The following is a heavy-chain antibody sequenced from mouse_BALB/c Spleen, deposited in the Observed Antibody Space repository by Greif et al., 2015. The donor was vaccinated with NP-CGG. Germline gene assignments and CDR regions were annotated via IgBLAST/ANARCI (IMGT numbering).Heavy chain of an antibody. J-gene: IGHJ3*01. CDR3: AREYGYDGAWFAY. Sequence: VMLVESGPGLVAPSQSLSITCTVSGFSLTSYGVHWVRQPPGKGLEWLGVIWAGGSTNYNSALMSRLSISKDNSKSQVFLKMNSLQTGDTAMYYCAREYGYDGAWFAYWGQGTLVTVSA. CDR2: IWAGGST. V-gene: IGHV2-9*02. CDR1: GFSLTSYG. D-gene: IGHD2-2*01.